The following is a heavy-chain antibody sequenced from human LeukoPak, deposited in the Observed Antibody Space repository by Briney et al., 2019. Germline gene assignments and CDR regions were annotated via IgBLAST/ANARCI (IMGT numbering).Heavy chain of an antibody. CDR2: IYYSGCT. J-gene: IGHJ4*02. D-gene: IGHD6-13*01. Sequence: SETLSLTCTVSGGSISSYYWSWIRQPPGKGLEWIGYIYYSGCTNYNPSLKSRVTISVDTSKNQFSLKLSSVTAADTAVYYCARAFSWYGSSDYWGQGTLVTVSS. V-gene: IGHV4-59*08. CDR1: GGSISSYY. CDR3: ARAFSWYGSSDY.